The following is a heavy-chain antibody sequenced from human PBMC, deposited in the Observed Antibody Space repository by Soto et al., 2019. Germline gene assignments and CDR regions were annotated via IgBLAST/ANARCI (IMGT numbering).Heavy chain of an antibody. V-gene: IGHV3-9*01. CDR3: AKDAGIYYYYGMDV. CDR1: GFTFDDYA. CDR2: ISWNSGSI. J-gene: IGHJ6*02. Sequence: GGSLRLSCAASGFTFDDYAMHWVRQAPGKGLEWVSGISWNSGSIGYADSVKGRFTISRDNAKNSLYLQMNSLRAEDTALYYCAKDAGIYYYYGMDVWGQGTTVTVSS.